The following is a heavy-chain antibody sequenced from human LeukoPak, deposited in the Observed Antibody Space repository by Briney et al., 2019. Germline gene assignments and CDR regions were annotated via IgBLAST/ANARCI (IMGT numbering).Heavy chain of an antibody. CDR3: ARVVAAGTQVDY. V-gene: IGHV1-46*01. CDR1: GYTFTSYY. Sequence: ASVKVSCKASGYTFTSYYMHWVRQAPGQGLEWMGIINPSGGSTSYAQKFQGRVTMTRDMSTSTVYMELSSLRSEDTAVYYCARVVAAGTQVDYWGQGTLVTVSS. D-gene: IGHD6-13*01. J-gene: IGHJ4*02. CDR2: INPSGGST.